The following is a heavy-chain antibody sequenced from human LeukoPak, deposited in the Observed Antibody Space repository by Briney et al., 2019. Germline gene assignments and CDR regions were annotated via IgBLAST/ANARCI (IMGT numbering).Heavy chain of an antibody. Sequence: GGSLRLSCTASGFTFGDYAMSWFRQAPGKGLEWVGFIRSKAYGGTTEYAASVKGRFTISRDDSKSIAYLQMNCLKTEDTDVYYCTRMYSSAWFDPWGQGTLVTVSS. V-gene: IGHV3-49*03. CDR3: TRMYSSAWFDP. CDR2: IRSKAYGGTT. J-gene: IGHJ5*02. D-gene: IGHD6-19*01. CDR1: GFTFGDYA.